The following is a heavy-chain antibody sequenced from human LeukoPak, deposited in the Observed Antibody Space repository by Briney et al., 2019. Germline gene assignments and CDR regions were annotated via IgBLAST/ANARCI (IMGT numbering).Heavy chain of an antibody. D-gene: IGHD3-22*01. J-gene: IGHJ4*02. CDR2: ISGSGDNT. V-gene: IGHV3-23*01. Sequence: GGSLRLSCVASGITFSNYAVSWVRQAPEKGLEWVSGISGSGDNTYYADSVKGRFTISRDNSKNTLYVQVNSLGTEDTAAYYCAKGSYYDSSGSFYFDYWGQGTLVTVSS. CDR3: AKGSYYDSSGSFYFDY. CDR1: GITFSNYA.